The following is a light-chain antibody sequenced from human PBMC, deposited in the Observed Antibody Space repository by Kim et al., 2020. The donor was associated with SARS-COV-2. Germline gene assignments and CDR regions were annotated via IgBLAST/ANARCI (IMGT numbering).Light chain of an antibody. CDR3: QQYGNSPPVT. Sequence: PGERATLSCRASQSVTSNSLGWYQQRPGQAPRLLIFAASSRATGIPDRFSGSGSGTDFTLTISRLEPEDFATYYCQQYGNSPPVTFGRGTRLEIK. CDR2: AAS. V-gene: IGKV3-20*01. CDR1: QSVTSNS. J-gene: IGKJ5*01.